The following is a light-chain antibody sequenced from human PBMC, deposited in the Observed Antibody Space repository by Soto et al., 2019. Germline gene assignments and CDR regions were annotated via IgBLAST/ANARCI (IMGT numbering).Light chain of an antibody. V-gene: IGLV1-44*01. CDR3: AAWDVSLKGFV. CDR2: DNH. J-gene: IGLJ1*01. CDR1: SSNIRINT. Sequence: QSALTQPPSASGTPGQRVTFSCSGSSSNIRINTVNWYRQLPGTAPQLLISDNHRRPSGVPDRFSGSKSGTSASLAISGLQSEDEATYFCAAWDVSLKGFVFGTGTKVTVL.